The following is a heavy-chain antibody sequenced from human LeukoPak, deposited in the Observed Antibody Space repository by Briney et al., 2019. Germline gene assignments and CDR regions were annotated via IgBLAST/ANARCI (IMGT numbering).Heavy chain of an antibody. V-gene: IGHV3-48*03. D-gene: IGHD2-21*01. CDR1: GFTFNSYE. CDR3: ARNIGGVGY. CDR2: ISSSGSPI. Sequence: PGGSLRLSCAASGFTFNSYEMNWVRQAPGKGLEWVSYISSSGSPIYYADSVKGRFTISRDNSKNSLYLQMNSLRAEDTAVYYCARNIGGVGYWGQGTLVTVSS. J-gene: IGHJ4*02.